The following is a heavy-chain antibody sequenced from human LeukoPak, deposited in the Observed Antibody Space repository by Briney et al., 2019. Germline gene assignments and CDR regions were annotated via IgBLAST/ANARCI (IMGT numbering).Heavy chain of an antibody. V-gene: IGHV4-59*07. CDR3: ARRPQRYCSSTSCYAPGYFQH. CDR1: GGSISRYY. D-gene: IGHD2-2*01. CDR2: IYYSGST. J-gene: IGHJ1*01. Sequence: SDTLPLTCTVSGGSISRYYWSWIRQPPGKGLEWIGYIYYSGSTNYNSSLKSRVTISVDTSKNQFSLRLSSVTAADTAVYYCARRPQRYCSSTSCYAPGYFQHWGQGTLVTVSS.